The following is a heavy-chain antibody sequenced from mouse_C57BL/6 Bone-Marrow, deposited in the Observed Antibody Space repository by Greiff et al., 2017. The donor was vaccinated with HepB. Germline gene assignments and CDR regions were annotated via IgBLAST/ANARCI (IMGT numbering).Heavy chain of an antibody. Sequence: EVQRVESGAELVRPGASVKLSCTASGFNIKDDYMHWVKQRPEQGLEWIGWIDPENGDTEYASKFQGKATITADTSSNTAYLQLSSLTSEDTAVYYCTEFSRFDYWGQGTTLTVSS. CDR1: GFNIKDDY. CDR2: IDPENGDT. CDR3: TEFSRFDY. J-gene: IGHJ2*01. V-gene: IGHV14-4*01.